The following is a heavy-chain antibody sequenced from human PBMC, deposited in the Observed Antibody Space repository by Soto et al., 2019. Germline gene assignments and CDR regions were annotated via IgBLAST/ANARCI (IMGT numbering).Heavy chain of an antibody. Sequence: GGSLRLSCAAPGFTFSSYSMNWVRQAPGKGLEWVSYISSSSSTIYYADSVRGRFTISRDNAKNSLYLQMNSLRAEDTAVYYCARDRCSGGSCYNFDYWGQGTLVTVSS. CDR2: ISSSSSTI. V-gene: IGHV3-48*01. CDR1: GFTFSSYS. D-gene: IGHD2-15*01. J-gene: IGHJ4*02. CDR3: ARDRCSGGSCYNFDY.